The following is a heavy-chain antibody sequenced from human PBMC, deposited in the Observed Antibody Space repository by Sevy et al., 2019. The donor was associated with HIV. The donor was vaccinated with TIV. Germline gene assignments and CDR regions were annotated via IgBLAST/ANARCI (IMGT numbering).Heavy chain of an antibody. CDR3: ERDSVIFPRIFDS. Sequence: SETLSLTCTVSGDSVSSYFWTWIRHPPGKGLEWIGNIYYTGNTNYNPSLKSRVTMSLDTSKKRFSLRLSSVTAADTAVYYCERDSVIFPRIFDSWGQGTLVTVSS. J-gene: IGHJ4*02. D-gene: IGHD2-21*01. V-gene: IGHV4-59*02. CDR2: IYYTGNT. CDR1: GDSVSSYF.